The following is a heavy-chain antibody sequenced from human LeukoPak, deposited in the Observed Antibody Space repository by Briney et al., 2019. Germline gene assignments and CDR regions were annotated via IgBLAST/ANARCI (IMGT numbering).Heavy chain of an antibody. CDR1: GYTFTSYG. Sequence: ASVKVSCKASGYTFTSYGISWVRQAPGQGLEWMGGIIPIFGTANYAQKFQGRVTITTDESTSTAYMELSSLRSEDTAVYYCARGSTYLGYCSGGSCYGQDLVAFDIWGQGTMVTVSS. V-gene: IGHV1-69*05. D-gene: IGHD2-15*01. CDR3: ARGSTYLGYCSGGSCYGQDLVAFDI. J-gene: IGHJ3*02. CDR2: IIPIFGTA.